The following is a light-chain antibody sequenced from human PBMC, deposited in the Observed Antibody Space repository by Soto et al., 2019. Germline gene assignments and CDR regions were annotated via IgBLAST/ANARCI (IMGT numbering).Light chain of an antibody. CDR3: SSYTSSTTVV. CDR1: SSDVGGYNY. Sequence: QSALTQPASVSGSPGQSIPISCTGTSSDVGGYNYVSWYQQHPGKAPKHMIYDVSNPPSGVSNRFSGSKSGNTASLTISGFQAEDEADFYCSSYTSSTTVVFGGGTKLTVL. CDR2: DVS. V-gene: IGLV2-14*01. J-gene: IGLJ2*01.